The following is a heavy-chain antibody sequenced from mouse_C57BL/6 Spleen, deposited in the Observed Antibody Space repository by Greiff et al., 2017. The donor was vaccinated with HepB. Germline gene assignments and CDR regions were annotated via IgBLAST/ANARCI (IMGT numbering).Heavy chain of an antibody. D-gene: IGHD2-2*01. Sequence: EVKLVESGGGLVKPGGSLKLSCAASGFTFSSYAMSWVRQTPEKRLEWVATISDGGSYTYYPDNVKGRFTISRDNAKNNLYLQMGHLKSEDTAMYYCARDDGYDEGGVDYWGQGTTLTVSS. V-gene: IGHV5-4*01. CDR2: ISDGGSYT. J-gene: IGHJ2*01. CDR1: GFTFSSYA. CDR3: ARDDGYDEGGVDY.